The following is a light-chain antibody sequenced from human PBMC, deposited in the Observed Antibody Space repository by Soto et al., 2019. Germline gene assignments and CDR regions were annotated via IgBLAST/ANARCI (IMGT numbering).Light chain of an antibody. V-gene: IGKV3D-15*01. CDR1: QSVSSS. CDR2: EAS. J-gene: IGKJ1*01. CDR3: QQYNNWPRT. Sequence: ETVMTPSPATLSVSPGERATLALRASQSVSSSVAWYQQKPGQAPRLLNAEASSRATGIPARFSGSGSGTEFTLTISSLQSEDFAVYNCQQYNNWPRTFGQGTKVDIK.